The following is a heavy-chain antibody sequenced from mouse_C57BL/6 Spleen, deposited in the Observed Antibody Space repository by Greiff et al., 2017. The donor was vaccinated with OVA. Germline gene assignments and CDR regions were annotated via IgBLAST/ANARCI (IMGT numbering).Heavy chain of an antibody. CDR3: ARAYYDYGYAMDY. Sequence: EVKVVESGGGLVKPGGSLKLSCAASGFTFSSYAMSWVRQTPEKRLEWVATISDGGSYTYSPDNVKGRFTISRDNAKNNLYLQMSHLKSEDTAMYYCARAYYDYGYAMDYWGQGTSVTVSS. CDR1: GFTFSSYA. CDR2: ISDGGSYT. D-gene: IGHD2-4*01. J-gene: IGHJ4*01. V-gene: IGHV5-4*03.